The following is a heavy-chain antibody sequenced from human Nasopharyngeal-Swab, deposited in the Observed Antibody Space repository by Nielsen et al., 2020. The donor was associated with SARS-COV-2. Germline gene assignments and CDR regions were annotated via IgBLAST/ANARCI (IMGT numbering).Heavy chain of an antibody. CDR2: IYDSGST. V-gene: IGHV4-59*11. J-gene: IGHJ5*02. CDR1: GGSINIHY. Sequence: SETLSLTCSVSGGSINIHYWSWIRQPPGKGLEWIGFIYDSGSTRLNPSLKSRVTISEDRSKNQFSLKLRSVTAADTAVYYCAKEGATGWFDPWGQGTLVTVSS. CDR3: AKEGATGWFDP.